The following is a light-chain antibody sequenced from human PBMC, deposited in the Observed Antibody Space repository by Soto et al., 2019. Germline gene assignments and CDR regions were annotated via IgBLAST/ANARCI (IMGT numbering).Light chain of an antibody. V-gene: IGKV3-20*01. CDR3: QQYGISPQN. J-gene: IGKJ2*01. Sequence: EVVLTQSPGTLSLSPGERVALSCRASQSVRGDYLAWYQQQPGQPPRLLIYEASSRAPGIPDRFTGSGSVTDFILTISRLEPEDLALYFCQQYGISPQNFGPGTKLQIK. CDR2: EAS. CDR1: QSVRGDY.